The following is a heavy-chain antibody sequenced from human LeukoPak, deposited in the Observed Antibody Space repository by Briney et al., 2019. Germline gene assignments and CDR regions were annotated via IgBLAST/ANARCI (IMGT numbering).Heavy chain of an antibody. CDR2: IYYSGST. V-gene: IGHV4-39*01. J-gene: IGHJ5*02. CDR3: ARQGGITMIVVVPDWFDP. D-gene: IGHD3-22*01. CDR1: GGSISSSSYY. Sequence: SETLSLTCTVSGGSISSSSYYWGWIRPPPGKGLEWIGSIYYSGSTYYNPSLKSRVTISVDTSKNQFSLKLSSVTAADTAVYNCARQGGITMIVVVPDWFDPGSQGTLVTVS.